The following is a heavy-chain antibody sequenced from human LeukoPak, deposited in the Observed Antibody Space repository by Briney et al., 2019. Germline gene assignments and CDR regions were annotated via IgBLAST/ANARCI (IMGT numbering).Heavy chain of an antibody. D-gene: IGHD6-13*01. J-gene: IGHJ6*02. CDR3: ARGHSSSWAGYYYYGMDV. Sequence: SETLSLTCTVSGGSISSYYWSWIRQPPGKGLEWIGYIYYSGSTNYNPSLESRVTISVDTSKNQFSLKLSSVTAADTAVYYCARGHSSSWAGYYYYGMDVWGQGTTVTVSS. CDR2: IYYSGST. CDR1: GGSISSYY. V-gene: IGHV4-59*08.